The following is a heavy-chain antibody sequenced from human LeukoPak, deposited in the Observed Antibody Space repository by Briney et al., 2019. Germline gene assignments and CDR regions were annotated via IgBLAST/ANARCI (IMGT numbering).Heavy chain of an antibody. V-gene: IGHV1-46*01. CDR1: GYTFTSYY. Sequence: ASVRVSCKASGYTFTSYYMHWVRQAPGQGLEWMGIINPSGGSTSYAQKFQGRVTMTRDTSTSTVYMELSSLRSDDTAVYYCAVSRYCSSTSCSPFDYWGQGTLVTVSS. CDR2: INPSGGST. J-gene: IGHJ4*02. D-gene: IGHD2-2*01. CDR3: AVSRYCSSTSCSPFDY.